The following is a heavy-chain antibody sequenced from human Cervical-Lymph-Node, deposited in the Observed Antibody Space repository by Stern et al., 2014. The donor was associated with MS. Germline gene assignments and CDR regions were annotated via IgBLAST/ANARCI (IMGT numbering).Heavy chain of an antibody. CDR2: IKQDGSEQ. V-gene: IGHV3-7*01. CDR3: ILGRN. CDR1: GFIFENYW. D-gene: IGHD3-16*01. Sequence: EVQLVESGGGLVQPGGSMRLSCAGTGFIFENYWMSWVRQAPGKGMEWVANIKQDGSEQYYVDSVRGRFTISRDNAQKSLYLQMTSLRVEDTALDGYILGRNWGQGARVIVSS. J-gene: IGHJ4*02.